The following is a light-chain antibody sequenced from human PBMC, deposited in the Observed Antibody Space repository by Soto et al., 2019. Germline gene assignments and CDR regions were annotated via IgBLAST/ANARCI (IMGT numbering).Light chain of an antibody. J-gene: IGKJ4*01. CDR2: AAS. CDR3: QQANSFPLT. V-gene: IGKV1-12*01. CDR1: QGITNW. Sequence: DIQMTQSPSSVSASVGDRVTITCQASQGITNWLAWYQQKPGKAPKLLIYAASGLPSGVPSRFSGSGSGTDLTLPTSALQPENFATYYCQQANSFPLTFGGGTKVEIK.